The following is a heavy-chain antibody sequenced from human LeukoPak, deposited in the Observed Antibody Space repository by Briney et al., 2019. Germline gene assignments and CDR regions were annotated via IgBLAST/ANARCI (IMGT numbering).Heavy chain of an antibody. J-gene: IGHJ4*02. CDR3: ARVCGSGSYYKAPYYFDH. CDR1: GFTFSSYW. V-gene: IGHV3-7*01. D-gene: IGHD3-10*01. CDR2: IKQDGSEK. Sequence: GGSLRLSCAASGFTFSSYWMSWARQAPGKGLEWVANIKQDGSEKYYVDSVKGRFTISRDNAKNSLYLQMNSLRAEDTAVYYCARVCGSGSYYKAPYYFDHWGQGTLVTVSS.